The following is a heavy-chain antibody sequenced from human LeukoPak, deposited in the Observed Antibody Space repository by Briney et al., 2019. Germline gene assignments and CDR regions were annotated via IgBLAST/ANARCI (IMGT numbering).Heavy chain of an antibody. V-gene: IGHV3-30*18. CDR2: ISYDGSSK. D-gene: IGHD3-22*01. Sequence: PGGSLRLSCAASRFTFSTYDMHWVRHAPGKGLEWVAVISYDGSSKYYADSVKGRFTITRDNSKNTLYVQMNSLRTEDTAIYYCAKGTDTSGYYSLDYWGQGTLVTVSS. J-gene: IGHJ4*02. CDR1: RFTFSTYD. CDR3: AKGTDTSGYYSLDY.